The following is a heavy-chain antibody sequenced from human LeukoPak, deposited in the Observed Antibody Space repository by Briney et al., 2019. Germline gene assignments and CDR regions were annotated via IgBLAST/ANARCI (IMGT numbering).Heavy chain of an antibody. Sequence: ASVKVSCKASGYTFNNYYMHWVRQAPGQGLEWMGWINPNSGATNYAQRFQGRVTMTRDTSISTAYMDLSSLRFDDTAVYYCVRVGSITARRNWFNPWGQGTLVTVSS. CDR3: VRVGSITARRNWFNP. CDR2: INPNSGAT. J-gene: IGHJ5*02. CDR1: GYTFNNYY. V-gene: IGHV1-2*02. D-gene: IGHD6-6*01.